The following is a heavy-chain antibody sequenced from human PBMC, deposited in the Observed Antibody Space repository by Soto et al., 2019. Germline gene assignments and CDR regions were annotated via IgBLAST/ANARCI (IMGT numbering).Heavy chain of an antibody. Sequence: QVELQESGPGLVKPSGTLSLTCAVSGGSISSSYWWSWVRQPPGKGLEWIGEIYHSGSANYNPSLKSRVSISVNNSKSQFSLKLSSVTASDTVVYYCARYLAAPGPDYFDYWGQGTLVTVSS. D-gene: IGHD6-13*01. CDR1: GGSISSSYW. J-gene: IGHJ4*02. CDR2: IYHSGSA. V-gene: IGHV4-4*02. CDR3: ARYLAAPGPDYFDY.